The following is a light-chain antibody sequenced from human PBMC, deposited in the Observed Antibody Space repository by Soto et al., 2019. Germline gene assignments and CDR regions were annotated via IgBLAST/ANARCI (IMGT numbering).Light chain of an antibody. CDR1: SKDVGGYNY. CDR3: SSYTSSSTEV. J-gene: IGLJ1*01. Sequence: QSALTQPPSVSGSPGQSITISCTGTSKDVGGYNYVSWYQQHPGKAPKLMTYEVSNRPSGVSNRFSGSKSGNTASLTISGLQAEDEADYYCSSYTSSSTEVFGTGTKLTVL. CDR2: EVS. V-gene: IGLV2-14*01.